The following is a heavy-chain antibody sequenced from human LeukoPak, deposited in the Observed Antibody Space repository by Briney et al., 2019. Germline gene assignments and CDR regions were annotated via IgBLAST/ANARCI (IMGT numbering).Heavy chain of an antibody. D-gene: IGHD5-18*01. CDR1: GYTFSDYY. V-gene: IGHV1-2*02. J-gene: IGHJ4*02. Sequence: ASVKVPCKASGYTFSDYYIHWVRQAPGQGLEWMAWINPNSGGTNYAQRFEGRVTMTRDTSISTAYMELSRLTSDDTAVYYCARGGWSGYSYGSVPEKYFDYWGQGTLVTVSS. CDR2: INPNSGGT. CDR3: ARGGWSGYSYGSVPEKYFDY.